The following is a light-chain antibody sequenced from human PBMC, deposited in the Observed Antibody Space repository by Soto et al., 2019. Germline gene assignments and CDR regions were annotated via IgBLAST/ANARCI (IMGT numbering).Light chain of an antibody. Sequence: DIQMTQSPSILSASVGDRVTITCRASQGISSYLAWYQQKPGKAPKLLIYAASSLESGVPSRFSGSGSGTEFTLTISSLQPDDFATYYCQQYNSYSWTFGQGTKVDIK. CDR2: AAS. CDR1: QGISSY. V-gene: IGKV1-5*01. J-gene: IGKJ1*01. CDR3: QQYNSYSWT.